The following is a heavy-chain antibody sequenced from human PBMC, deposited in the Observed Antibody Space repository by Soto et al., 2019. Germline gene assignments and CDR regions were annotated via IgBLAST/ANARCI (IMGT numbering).Heavy chain of an antibody. D-gene: IGHD5-12*01. CDR1: GFTFSSYA. CDR2: LSDSGGST. CDR3: VKDAYSGYENFDY. V-gene: IGHV3-23*01. J-gene: IGHJ4*02. Sequence: EVQLLESGGGLVQPGGSLRLSCAASGFTFSSYAMTWVRQAPGKGLKWVSSLSDSGGSTYYADSVKGRFTISRDNSKNTLYLQMNSLRAEDTALYYCVKDAYSGYENFDYWGQGTLVTVSS.